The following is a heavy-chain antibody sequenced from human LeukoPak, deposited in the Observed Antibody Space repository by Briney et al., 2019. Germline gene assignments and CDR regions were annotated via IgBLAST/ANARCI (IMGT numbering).Heavy chain of an antibody. V-gene: IGHV1-69*13. J-gene: IGHJ3*02. Sequence: GASVKVSCKASGGNFSSYAISWVRQAPGQGLEWMGGIIPIFGTANYAQKFQGRVTITADESTSTAYMELSSLRSEDTAVYYCANHQSYYYDSSGPGPDAFDIWGQGTMVTVSS. CDR2: IIPIFGTA. CDR3: ANHQSYYYDSSGPGPDAFDI. D-gene: IGHD3-22*01. CDR1: GGNFSSYA.